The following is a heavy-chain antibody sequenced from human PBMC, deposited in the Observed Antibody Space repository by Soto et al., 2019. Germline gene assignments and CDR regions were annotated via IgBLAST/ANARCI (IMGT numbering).Heavy chain of an antibody. V-gene: IGHV1-18*04. D-gene: IGHD2-15*01. Sequence: ASVKLSCKASGYTFTSYGISWVRQAPGQGLEWMGWISAYNGNTNYAQKLQDRVIITRDTSASTAYMDLSSLRSEDTAVYYCARGIATGQLDPWGQGTLVTVSS. CDR1: GYTFTSYG. CDR3: ARGIATGQLDP. J-gene: IGHJ5*02. CDR2: ISAYNGNT.